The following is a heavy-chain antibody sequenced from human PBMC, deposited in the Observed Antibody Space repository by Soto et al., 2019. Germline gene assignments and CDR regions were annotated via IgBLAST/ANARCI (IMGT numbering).Heavy chain of an antibody. Sequence: QVQLVESGGGVVQPGRSLRLTCAASGFIFSGSGMHWVRQAPGKGLEWVALVSNDGIRKYYGDSVKGRFTISRDNAENTLYLQMNSLRAEDTAVYYCARWVGGSMYDNSGKYDSSGQGTLVTVSS. CDR2: VSNDGIRK. D-gene: IGHD3-22*01. V-gene: IGHV3-30*03. CDR3: ARWVGGSMYDNSGKYDS. J-gene: IGHJ5*01. CDR1: GFIFSGSG.